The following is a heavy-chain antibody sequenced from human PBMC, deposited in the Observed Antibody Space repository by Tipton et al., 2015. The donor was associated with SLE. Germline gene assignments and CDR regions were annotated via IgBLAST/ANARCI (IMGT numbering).Heavy chain of an antibody. V-gene: IGHV4-59*01. CDR2: IYYSGST. D-gene: IGHD6-13*01. Sequence: GLVKPSETLSLNCTVSGGSITSNYWSWIRQSPGKGLEWIGYIYYSGSTNYNPSLKSRVTISVDTSKNQFSLKLSSVTAADTAVYYCARVIAAAVPTPYFDYWGQGTLVTVSP. CDR1: GGSITSNY. CDR3: ARVIAAAVPTPYFDY. J-gene: IGHJ4*02.